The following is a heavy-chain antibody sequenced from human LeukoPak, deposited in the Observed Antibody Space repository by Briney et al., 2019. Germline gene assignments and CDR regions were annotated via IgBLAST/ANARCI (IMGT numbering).Heavy chain of an antibody. D-gene: IGHD5-12*01. CDR3: ARDRAGYDRLFDY. CDR2: IYHSGST. Sequence: GSLRLSCAASGFTFSSYWMSWVRQAPGKGLEWIGSIYHSGSTYYNPSLKSRVTISVDTSKNQFSLKLSSVTAADTAVYYCARDRAGYDRLFDYWGQGTLVTVSS. CDR1: GFTFSSYW. J-gene: IGHJ4*02. V-gene: IGHV4-38-2*02.